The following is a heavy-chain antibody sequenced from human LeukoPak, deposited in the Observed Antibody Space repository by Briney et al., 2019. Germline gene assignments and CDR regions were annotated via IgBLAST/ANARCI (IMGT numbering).Heavy chain of an antibody. CDR1: GFTFSNYW. J-gene: IGHJ4*02. D-gene: IGHD2-2*01. Sequence: GGSLRLSCAASGFTFSNYWMSWVRQAPGKGLGWVANINEDGGEKYYVDSVKGRFTISRDNAKNSPYLRMNSLRAEDTAVYYCVRAIRGTTDYWGQGTLVTVSS. CDR2: INEDGGEK. V-gene: IGHV3-7*01. CDR3: VRAIRGTTDY.